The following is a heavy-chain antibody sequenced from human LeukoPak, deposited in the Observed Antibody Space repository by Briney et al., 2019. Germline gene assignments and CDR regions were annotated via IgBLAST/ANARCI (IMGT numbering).Heavy chain of an antibody. V-gene: IGHV3-66*02. CDR3: ARGLGYGSGSYYYYYGMDV. D-gene: IGHD3-10*01. CDR2: IYSGGST. J-gene: IGHJ6*02. CDR1: GFTVSSNY. Sequence: GGSLRPSCAASGFTVSSNYMSWVRQAPGKGLEWVSVIYSGGSTYYADSVKGRFTISRDNSKNTLYLQMNSLRAEDTAVYYCARGLGYGSGSYYYYYGMDVWGQGTTVTVSS.